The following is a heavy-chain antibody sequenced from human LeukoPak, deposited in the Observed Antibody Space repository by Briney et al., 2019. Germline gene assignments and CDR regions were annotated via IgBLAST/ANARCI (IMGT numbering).Heavy chain of an antibody. D-gene: IGHD2-15*01. CDR2: ISYDGSNK. V-gene: IGHV3-30-3*01. CDR1: GFTFSSYA. Sequence: GGSLRLSCAASGFTFSSYAMHWVRQAPGKGLEWVAVISYDGSNKYYADSVKGRFTISRDNSKNTLYLQMNSLRAEDTAVYYCARAESGGGPYYLDYWGQGTLVTVSS. CDR3: ARAESGGGPYYLDY. J-gene: IGHJ4*02.